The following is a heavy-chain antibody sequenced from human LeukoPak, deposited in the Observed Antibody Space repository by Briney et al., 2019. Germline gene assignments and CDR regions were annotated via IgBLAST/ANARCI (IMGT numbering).Heavy chain of an antibody. CDR1: GFTFSSYA. CDR3: AKGMEQWLVTELDY. Sequence: GGSLRLSCAASGFTFSSYAMSWVRQAPGKGLEWVSAISGSGGSTYYADSVTGRFTISRDNSKNTLYLQMNSLRAEDTAVYYCAKGMEQWLVTELDYWGQGTLVTVSS. D-gene: IGHD6-19*01. V-gene: IGHV3-23*01. CDR2: ISGSGGST. J-gene: IGHJ4*02.